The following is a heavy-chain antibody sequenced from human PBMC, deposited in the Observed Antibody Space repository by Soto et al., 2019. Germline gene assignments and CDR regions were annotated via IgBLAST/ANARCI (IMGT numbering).Heavy chain of an antibody. D-gene: IGHD1-26*01. CDR1: GFTFSSYA. CDR3: ARRGSGSYYDY. V-gene: IGHV3-23*01. J-gene: IGHJ4*02. Sequence: EVQLLESRGGLVQPGGSLRLSCAASGFTFSSYAMRWVRQAPVKGLEWVSAISGSGDSTYHADSVKGRFTISRDNSKNTLYLQMNSLRAEDTAVYYCARRGSGSYYDYWGQGTLVTVSS. CDR2: ISGSGDST.